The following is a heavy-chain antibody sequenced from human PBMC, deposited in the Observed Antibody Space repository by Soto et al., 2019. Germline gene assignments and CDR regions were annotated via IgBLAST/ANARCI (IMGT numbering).Heavy chain of an antibody. Sequence: GGSLRLSCTASGFTFGDYAMSWFRQAPGKGLEWVGFIRSKAYGGTTEYAASVKGRFTISRDDSKSIAYLQMNSLKTEDTAVYYCTRESYGGEGDPYYFDYWGRGTLVTVSS. D-gene: IGHD2-21*01. V-gene: IGHV3-49*03. CDR3: TRESYGGEGDPYYFDY. J-gene: IGHJ4*02. CDR1: GFTFGDYA. CDR2: IRSKAYGGTT.